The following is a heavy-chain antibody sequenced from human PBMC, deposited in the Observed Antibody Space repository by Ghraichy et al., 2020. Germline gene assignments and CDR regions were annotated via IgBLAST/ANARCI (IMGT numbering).Heavy chain of an antibody. CDR3: ARVPYRGGYYYGLDV. V-gene: IGHV4-34*01. D-gene: IGHD3-10*01. CDR1: GGSFSGYY. CDR2: INHSGST. J-gene: IGHJ6*02. Sequence: SETLSLTCAVYGGSFSGYYWSWIRQPPGKGLEWIGEINHSGSTNYNPSLKSRLIISVDTSKNQFSLKLSSVTAADPAVYYCARVPYRGGYYYGLDVWGQGTTVTVSS.